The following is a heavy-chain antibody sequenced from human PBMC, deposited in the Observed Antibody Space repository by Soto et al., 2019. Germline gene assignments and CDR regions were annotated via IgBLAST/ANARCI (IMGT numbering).Heavy chain of an antibody. D-gene: IGHD2-15*01. CDR1: GASIGSRGYY. J-gene: IGHJ4*02. V-gene: IGHV4-31*03. CDR2: IYYNGNT. Sequence: QVQLQESGPGLVKPSQTLSLTCTVSGASIGSRGYYWGWIRQLPDKGLEWIGYIYYNGNTYYTPSLKSRVNILRDTSKNQFSLKLTSVTAADTAVYYCARAVESHHFDHWGQGTLVTVSS. CDR3: ARAVESHHFDH.